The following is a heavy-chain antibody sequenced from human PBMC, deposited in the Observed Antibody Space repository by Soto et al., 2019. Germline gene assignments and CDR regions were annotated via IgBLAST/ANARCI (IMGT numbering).Heavy chain of an antibody. Sequence: SQTLSLTCAISGDSVSSNSAAWNWIRQSPSRGLEWLGRTYYRSKWYNDYAVSVKSRITINPDTSKNQFSLQLNSVTPEDTAVYYCARGIAAAGTFRYYYYYGMDVWGQGTTVTV. J-gene: IGHJ6*02. CDR1: GDSVSSNSAA. D-gene: IGHD6-13*01. CDR2: TYYRSKWYN. V-gene: IGHV6-1*01. CDR3: ARGIAAAGTFRYYYYYGMDV.